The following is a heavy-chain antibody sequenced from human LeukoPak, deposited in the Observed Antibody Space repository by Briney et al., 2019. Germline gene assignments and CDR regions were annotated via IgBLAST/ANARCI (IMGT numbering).Heavy chain of an antibody. CDR3: ARHLGIVATTLIDY. V-gene: IGHV1-69*06. J-gene: IGHJ4*02. Sequence: SVKVSCKASGGTFSSYAISWVRQAPGQGLEWMGRITPIFGTANYAQKFQGRVTITADKSTSTAYMELSSLRSEDTAVYYCARHLGIVATTLIDYWGQGTLVTVSS. D-gene: IGHD5-12*01. CDR2: ITPIFGTA. CDR1: GGTFSSYA.